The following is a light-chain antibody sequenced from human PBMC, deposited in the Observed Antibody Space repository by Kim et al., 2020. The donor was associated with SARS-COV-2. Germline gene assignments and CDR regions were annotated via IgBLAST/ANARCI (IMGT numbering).Light chain of an antibody. J-gene: IGLJ7*01. CDR1: PSNLGRNF. Sequence: GHKVTLACTGSPSNLGRNFVAWYQHRPGPAPKLLIYDNDKRPSAIPARFSASKSGTSATLGISGVQTGDEADYYCGTWDDILTARVFGGGTQLTVL. CDR3: GTWDDILTARV. CDR2: DND. V-gene: IGLV1-51*01.